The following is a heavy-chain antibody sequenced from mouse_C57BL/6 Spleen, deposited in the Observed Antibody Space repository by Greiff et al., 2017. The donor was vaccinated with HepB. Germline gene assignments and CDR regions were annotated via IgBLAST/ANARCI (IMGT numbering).Heavy chain of an antibody. V-gene: IGHV10-1*01. CDR1: GFSFNTYA. J-gene: IGHJ2*01. D-gene: IGHD2-1*01. Sequence: EVKLVESGGGLVQPKGSLKLSCAASGFSFNTYAMNWVRQAPGKGLEWVARIRSKSNNYATYYADSVKDRFTISRDDSESMLYLQMNNLKTEDTAMYYCVRHGLYGNFFDYWGQGTTLTVSS. CDR2: IRSKSNNYAT. CDR3: VRHGLYGNFFDY.